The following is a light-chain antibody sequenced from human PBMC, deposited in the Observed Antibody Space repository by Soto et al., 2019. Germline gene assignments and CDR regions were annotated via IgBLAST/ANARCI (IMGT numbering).Light chain of an antibody. Sequence: EIVLTQSPGTLSLSPGERATLFCRASQSVSNSDLAWYQQKPGQAPRLLIYGASSRATGIPDRLSGSGFGTDFTLTINRLEPDDFAVYYCQQYGSSPWTFGQGTKVEIK. J-gene: IGKJ1*01. CDR2: GAS. CDR1: QSVSNSD. CDR3: QQYGSSPWT. V-gene: IGKV3-20*01.